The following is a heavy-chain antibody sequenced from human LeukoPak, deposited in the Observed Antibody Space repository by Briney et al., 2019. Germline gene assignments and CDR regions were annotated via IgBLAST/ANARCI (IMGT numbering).Heavy chain of an antibody. J-gene: IGHJ4*02. CDR2: IWYDGVNK. Sequence: PGGSLRLSCAASGLSFSNYGMHWVRQAPGKGLEWGAVIWYDGVNKYYADSVKGRFTISRDMPKYTLYLQMNSLRAEDTAVYYCAREGIVATLDYWGQGTLVTVSS. V-gene: IGHV3-33*01. CDR3: AREGIVATLDY. CDR1: GLSFSNYG. D-gene: IGHD5-12*01.